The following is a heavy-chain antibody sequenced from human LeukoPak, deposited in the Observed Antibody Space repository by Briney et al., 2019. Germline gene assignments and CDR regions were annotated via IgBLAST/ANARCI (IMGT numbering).Heavy chain of an antibody. J-gene: IGHJ4*02. CDR1: GFTFDDYA. V-gene: IGHV3-43*01. CDR3: AKAVVGGQGAYYFDY. Sequence: GGSLRLSCAASGFTFDDYAMHWVRQTPGKGLEWVSLITWHGGDTYYADSVKGRFSISRDNSNNSVSLQMSSLTTEDTALYYCAKAVVGGQGAYYFDYWGQGTLVTVSS. D-gene: IGHD6-19*01. CDR2: ITWHGGDT.